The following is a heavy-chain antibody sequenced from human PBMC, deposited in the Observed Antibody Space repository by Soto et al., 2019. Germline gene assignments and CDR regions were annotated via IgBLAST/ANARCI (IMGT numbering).Heavy chain of an antibody. CDR1: GRTFSSYA. Sequence: SVKVSCEASGRTFSSYAISWVRQAPGQGLEWMGGIIPIIGTANYPQKFQERVTITRDMSTSTAYMELSSLRSEDTAVYYCAGIPPTVTPTYNWFDPWGQGTLVTVSS. CDR2: IIPIIGTA. CDR3: AGIPPTVTPTYNWFDP. J-gene: IGHJ5*02. D-gene: IGHD4-17*01. V-gene: IGHV1-69*05.